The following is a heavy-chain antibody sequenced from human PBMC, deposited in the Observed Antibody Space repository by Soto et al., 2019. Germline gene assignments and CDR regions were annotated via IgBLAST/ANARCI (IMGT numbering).Heavy chain of an antibody. Sequence: HVQLQESGPGLVKPSETLSLTCTVSGGSISSYDWSWIRQPAGKGLEWIGRIYTSGSTNYNPSLKSRVTMTVDTSKNQFSLKLSSVTAADTAVYYCAREWVVVVPAATHYYYYGMDVWGQGTTVTVSS. J-gene: IGHJ6*02. CDR2: IYTSGST. V-gene: IGHV4-4*07. CDR1: GGSISSYD. D-gene: IGHD2-2*01. CDR3: AREWVVVVPAATHYYYYGMDV.